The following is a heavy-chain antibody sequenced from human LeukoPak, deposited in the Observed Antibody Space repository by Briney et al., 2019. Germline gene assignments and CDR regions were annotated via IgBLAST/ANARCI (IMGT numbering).Heavy chain of an antibody. CDR2: IYYSGST. CDR3: ARSHYDLWTTGYNWFDR. V-gene: IGHV4-59*01. D-gene: IGHD3-3*01. Sequence: KSSETLSLTSTVSGGSMISSYGSWIRQPPGMGLEWIGYIYYSGSTNYNPSLKSRVTISVDTSKNQFSLKRSSVTAADTAVYYCARSHYDLWTTGYNWFDRWGQGTLVTVSS. J-gene: IGHJ5*02. CDR1: GGSMISSY.